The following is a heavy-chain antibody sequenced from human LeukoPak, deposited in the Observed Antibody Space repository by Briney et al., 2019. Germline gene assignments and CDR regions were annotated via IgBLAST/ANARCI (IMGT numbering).Heavy chain of an antibody. J-gene: IGHJ4*02. CDR3: ATIADSSGND. V-gene: IGHV3-7*03. CDR1: GFTFSNYW. Sequence: GGSLRLSCAASGFTFSNYWMSWVRQAPGKGLEWVANIKGDGSYKYYVDSVKGRFTISRDNAKSSVYLQMYTLRAEDTAVYHCATIADSSGNDWGQGTLVTVSS. D-gene: IGHD3-22*01. CDR2: IKGDGSYK.